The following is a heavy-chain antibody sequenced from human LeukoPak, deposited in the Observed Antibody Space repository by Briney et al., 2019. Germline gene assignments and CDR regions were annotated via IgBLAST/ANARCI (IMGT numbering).Heavy chain of an antibody. CDR3: TRALYSSSWYFVY. CDR2: INPHGGGT. D-gene: IGHD6-13*01. Sequence: GASVKVSCKASGYTFTDYYIHWVRQAPGQGLEWMGLINPHGGGTAYAQKFQGRVTMTRDTSTSTVYTDLSSLRSEDTAVYHCTRALYSSSWYFVYWGQGTLVTVSS. CDR1: GYTFTDYY. V-gene: IGHV1-46*01. J-gene: IGHJ4*01.